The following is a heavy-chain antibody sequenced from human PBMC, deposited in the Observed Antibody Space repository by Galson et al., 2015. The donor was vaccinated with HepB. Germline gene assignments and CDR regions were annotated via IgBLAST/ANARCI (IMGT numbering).Heavy chain of an antibody. CDR2: IFYSGST. Sequence: CTVSGGSISSSSYYWGWIRQPPGKGLEWIGSIFYSGSTYYNPSLKSRVTISVDTSKNQFSLKLSSVTAADTAVYYCARRLGSMVRGGCFDPWGQGTLVTVSS. CDR1: GGSISSSSYY. CDR3: ARRLGSMVRGGCFDP. D-gene: IGHD3-10*01. J-gene: IGHJ5*02. V-gene: IGHV4-39*01.